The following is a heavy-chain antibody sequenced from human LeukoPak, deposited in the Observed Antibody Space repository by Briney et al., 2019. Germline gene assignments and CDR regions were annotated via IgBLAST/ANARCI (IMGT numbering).Heavy chain of an antibody. CDR3: ARGGLVRGSINSFIAFDV. D-gene: IGHD3-10*01. CDR2: TYYRSKWYY. V-gene: IGHV6-1*01. J-gene: IGHJ3*01. CDR1: GDSVSRTDGG. Sequence: SQTLSLTCAISGDSVSRTDGGWNWIRQSPSRGLEWLGRTYYRSKWYYDDALSVESRISIKPDTSKNQLTLQLNSVTPEDAALYFCARGGLVRGSINSFIAFDVWGQGIMVTVSS.